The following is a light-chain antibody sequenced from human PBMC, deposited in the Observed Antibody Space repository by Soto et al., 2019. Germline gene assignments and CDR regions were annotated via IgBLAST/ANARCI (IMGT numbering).Light chain of an antibody. CDR3: QSYDSSLRGRV. CDR1: SSNIGAGYD. V-gene: IGLV1-40*01. CDR2: GNS. Sequence: QSVLTQPPSVSGAPGQRVTISCTGSSSNIGAGYDVHWYQQLPGTAPKLLIYGNSNRPSGVPDRFSGSKSGTSASLAITGLQAEDEADYYYQSYDSSLRGRVFGGGTKLTVL. J-gene: IGLJ3*02.